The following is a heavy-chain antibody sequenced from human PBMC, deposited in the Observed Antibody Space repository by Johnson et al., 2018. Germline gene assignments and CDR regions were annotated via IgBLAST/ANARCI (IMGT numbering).Heavy chain of an antibody. D-gene: IGHD1-26*01. V-gene: IGHV4-39*07. CDR1: GGSISDSSYY. J-gene: IGHJ4*02. Sequence: QVQLQESGPGLVKPSETLSLTCTVSGGSISDSSYYWSWIRQPPGKGLEWIASIDYSGTTYYHPSFKSRVSISVDTSKNQFSLKVTAADTAIFYCARDYSGTNRFFDYWGQGTLVSVSS. CDR2: IDYSGTT. CDR3: ARDYSGTNRFFDY.